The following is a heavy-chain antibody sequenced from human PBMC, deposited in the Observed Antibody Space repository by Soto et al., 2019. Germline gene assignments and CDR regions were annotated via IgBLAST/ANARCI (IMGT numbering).Heavy chain of an antibody. V-gene: IGHV4-31*03. Sequence: SETLCLTCTVSGGSISSGCCYWSWIRQHPGKGLEWIGYIYYSGSTYYNPSLKSRVTISVDTSKNQFSLNLSSVTAADTAVYYCARDLLGYCSGNSCYDYYGMDVWGQGTTVTVSS. CDR3: ARDLLGYCSGNSCYDYYGMDV. CDR2: IYYSGST. J-gene: IGHJ6*02. D-gene: IGHD2-15*01. CDR1: GGSISSGCCY.